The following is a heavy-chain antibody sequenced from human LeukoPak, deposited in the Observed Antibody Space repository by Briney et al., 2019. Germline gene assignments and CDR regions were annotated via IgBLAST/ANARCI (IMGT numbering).Heavy chain of an antibody. CDR1: GYTFTSYY. D-gene: IGHD3-3*01. CDR2: INPSGGST. CDR3: ARDVYYDFWSGHYLNYYGMDV. V-gene: IGHV1-46*01. Sequence: ASVKVSCKASGYTFTSYYMHWVRQAPGQGLEWMGIINPSGGSTSYAQKFQGRVTMTRDTSTSTVYMELSSLRSEDTAVYYCARDVYYDFWSGHYLNYYGMDVWGQGTTVTVSS. J-gene: IGHJ6*02.